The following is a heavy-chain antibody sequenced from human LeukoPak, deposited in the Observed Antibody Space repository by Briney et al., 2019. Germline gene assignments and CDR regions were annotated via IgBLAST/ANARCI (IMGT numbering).Heavy chain of an antibody. V-gene: IGHV4-59*12. J-gene: IGHJ6*03. Sequence: SETLSLTCTVSGGSISSYYWSWIRQPPGKGLEWIGYIYYSGSTNYNPSLKSRVTISVDTSKNQFSLKLSSVTAADTAVYYCARGRGYYGSGTFNYYYYYMDVWGKGTTVTVSS. CDR2: IYYSGST. D-gene: IGHD3-10*01. CDR3: ARGRGYYGSGTFNYYYYYMDV. CDR1: GGSISSYY.